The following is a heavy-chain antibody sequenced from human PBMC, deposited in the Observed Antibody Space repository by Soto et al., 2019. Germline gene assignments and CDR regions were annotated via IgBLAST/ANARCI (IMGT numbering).Heavy chain of an antibody. D-gene: IGHD2-15*01. CDR3: ATQVEGGEIGY. V-gene: IGHV3-23*01. Sequence: EVQLLESGGGLVQPGGSLRLSCAASGFTISNYAMTWVRQAPTRGLEWVSSISAGGSTYFADSVKGRFTISRDNSKNTLYLLLNSLRVDDTAVYYCATQVEGGEIGYWGQGTLVTVSS. CDR2: ISAGGST. J-gene: IGHJ4*02. CDR1: GFTISNYA.